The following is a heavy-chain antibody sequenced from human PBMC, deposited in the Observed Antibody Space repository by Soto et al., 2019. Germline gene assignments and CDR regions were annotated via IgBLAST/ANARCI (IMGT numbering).Heavy chain of an antibody. CDR2: MSGSGDSK. Sequence: GGSLRLSCAASGFTFSSYAMSWVRQAPGKGLEWVSAMSGSGDSKYYADSVKGRFTISRDNSKNTLYLQMNSLIAEDTAVYYCANSPNYYYYYMDVWGKGTTVTVSS. CDR1: GFTFSSYA. V-gene: IGHV3-23*01. J-gene: IGHJ6*03. CDR3: ANSPNYYYYYMDV.